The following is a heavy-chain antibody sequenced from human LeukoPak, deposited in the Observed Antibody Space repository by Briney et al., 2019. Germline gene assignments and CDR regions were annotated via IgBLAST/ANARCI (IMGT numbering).Heavy chain of an antibody. Sequence: SETLSLTCAVCGGSFSGYYWSWIRQPPGKGLEWIGEINHSGSTNYNPSLKSRVTISVDTSKNQFSLKLSSVTAADTAVYYCARASPRYDFWSGYPKRWFDPWGQGTLVTVSS. J-gene: IGHJ5*02. D-gene: IGHD3-3*01. CDR3: ARASPRYDFWSGYPKRWFDP. CDR1: GGSFSGYY. V-gene: IGHV4-34*01. CDR2: INHSGST.